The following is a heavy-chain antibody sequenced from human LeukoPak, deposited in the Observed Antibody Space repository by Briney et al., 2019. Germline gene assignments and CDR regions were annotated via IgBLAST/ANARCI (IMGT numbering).Heavy chain of an antibody. CDR2: ISSSGGYI. Sequence: PGGSLRLSCAASRFSINSYSMTWVRQAPGKGLEWVSTISSSGGYIYYADSVKGRFTISRDTAKNSLYLQMNSLRVEDTAVYNCARLRDTVTSASDYWGQGTLVTVSS. D-gene: IGHD4-17*01. J-gene: IGHJ4*02. CDR1: RFSINSYS. V-gene: IGHV3-21*01. CDR3: ARLRDTVTSASDY.